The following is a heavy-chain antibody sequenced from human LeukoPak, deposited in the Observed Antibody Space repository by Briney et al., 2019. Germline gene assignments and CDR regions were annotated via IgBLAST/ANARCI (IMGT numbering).Heavy chain of an antibody. D-gene: IGHD6-19*01. CDR3: AKRQEQWLDYFDY. CDR2: ISYDGSNK. V-gene: IGHV3-30*18. CDR1: GFTFDDYA. Sequence: GRSLRLSCAASGFTFDDYAMHWVRQAPGKGLEWVAVISYDGSNKYYADSVKGRFTISRDNSKNTLYLQMNSLRAEDTAVYYCAKRQEQWLDYFDYWGQGTLVTVSS. J-gene: IGHJ4*02.